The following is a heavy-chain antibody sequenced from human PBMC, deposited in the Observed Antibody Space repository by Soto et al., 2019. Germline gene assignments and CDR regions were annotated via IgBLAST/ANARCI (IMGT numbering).Heavy chain of an antibody. J-gene: IGHJ4*02. Sequence: ASVKVSCKASGYTFTTYAMHWVRQAPGQRLEWMGWINSGNGNTKYSQKFQGRVTITRDTSASTAYMELRGLLSEDTAVYYCARDGGFGELEYWGPGTVVTVSS. CDR2: INSGNGNT. CDR3: ARDGGFGELEY. V-gene: IGHV1-3*01. CDR1: GYTFTTYA. D-gene: IGHD3-10*01.